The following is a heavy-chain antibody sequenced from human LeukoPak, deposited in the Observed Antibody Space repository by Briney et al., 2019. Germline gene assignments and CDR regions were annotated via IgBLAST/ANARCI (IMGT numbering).Heavy chain of an antibody. Sequence: SETLSLTCTVSGYSISSGYYWGWIRQPPGKGLEWIGSIYHSGSTYYNPSLKSRVTISVDTSKNQFSLKLSSVTAADTAVYYCARLTYSSGWYWVDWGQGTLVTVSS. D-gene: IGHD6-19*01. CDR3: ARLTYSSGWYWVD. CDR2: IYHSGST. CDR1: GYSISSGYY. V-gene: IGHV4-38-2*02. J-gene: IGHJ4*02.